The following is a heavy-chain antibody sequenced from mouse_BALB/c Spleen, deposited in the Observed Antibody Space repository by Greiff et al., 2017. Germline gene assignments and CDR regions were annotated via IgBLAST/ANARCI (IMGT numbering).Heavy chain of an antibody. CDR2: ISSGSSTI. CDR3: ARGDGSSPVAMDD. CDR1: GFTFSSFG. Sequence: EVMLVESGGGLVQPGGSRKLSCAASGFTFSSFGMHWVRQAPEKGLEWVAYISSGSSTIYYADTVQGRFTISRDNPKNTLFLQMTSLRSEDTAMYYCARGDGSSPVAMDDWGQGTAVTVSS. V-gene: IGHV5-17*02. J-gene: IGHJ4*01. D-gene: IGHD1-1*01.